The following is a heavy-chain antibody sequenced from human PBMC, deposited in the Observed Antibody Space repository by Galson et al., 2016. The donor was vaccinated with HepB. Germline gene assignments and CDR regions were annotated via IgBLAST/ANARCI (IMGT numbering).Heavy chain of an antibody. V-gene: IGHV3-48*02. D-gene: IGHD3-10*01. CDR1: GFTFSNYS. CDR3: ARRAGWFREPTQAYYYGMDV. J-gene: IGHJ6*02. CDR2: ISSSGSSI. Sequence: LRLSCAASGFTFSNYSMNWVRQAPGKGLEWVSYISSSGSSIYYAGSVKGRFTVSRDNAKNSLYLQMNSLRDEETAVYYCARRAGWFREPTQAYYYGMDVWGQGTTVTVSS.